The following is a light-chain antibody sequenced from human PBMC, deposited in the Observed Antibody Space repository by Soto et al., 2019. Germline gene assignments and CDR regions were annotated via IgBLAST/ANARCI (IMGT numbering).Light chain of an antibody. CDR3: QKYFEWPPMT. Sequence: EVVMTQSPATLSVSPGERATLSCRASETVATNLAWYQQKPGQAPRLLISGASTRAAGISDRFRGSGSGTEFTLTISSLRSEDSAIYYCQKYFEWPPMTFGQGTKVEI. CDR2: GAS. CDR1: ETVATN. V-gene: IGKV3-15*01. J-gene: IGKJ1*01.